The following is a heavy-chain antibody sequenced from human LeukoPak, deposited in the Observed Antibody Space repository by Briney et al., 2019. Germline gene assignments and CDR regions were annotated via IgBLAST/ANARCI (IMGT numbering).Heavy chain of an antibody. Sequence: SVKVSCKASGGTFSSYAISWVRQAPGQGLEWMGRIIPILGIANYAQKFQGIVTITADKSTSTAHMELSSLRSEDTAVYYCARKNRYGSGSYAFDIWGQGTMVTVSS. J-gene: IGHJ3*02. CDR3: ARKNRYGSGSYAFDI. CDR2: IIPILGIA. CDR1: GGTFSSYA. D-gene: IGHD3-10*01. V-gene: IGHV1-69*04.